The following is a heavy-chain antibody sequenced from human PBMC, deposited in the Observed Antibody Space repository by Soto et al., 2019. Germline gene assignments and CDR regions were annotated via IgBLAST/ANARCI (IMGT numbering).Heavy chain of an antibody. J-gene: IGHJ4*01. CDR3: ARGEATGTPFFDY. D-gene: IGHD1-1*01. Sequence: EVQLVESGGGLVKPGGSLRLSCAASGFTFSTYTMNWVRQAPGKGLEWVSSISSTSSFIYYRDSVKGRFTISRDNAKKSLYLQMNSLSAEDTAIYYCARGEATGTPFFDYWGHGTLVTVSS. V-gene: IGHV3-21*01. CDR1: GFTFSTYT. CDR2: ISSTSSFI.